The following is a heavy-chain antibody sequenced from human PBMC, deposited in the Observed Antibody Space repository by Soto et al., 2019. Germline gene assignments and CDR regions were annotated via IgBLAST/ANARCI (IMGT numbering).Heavy chain of an antibody. CDR2: VSSSSTYI. D-gene: IGHD3-10*01. V-gene: IGHV3-21*01. CDR1: GFTFSGHT. J-gene: IGHJ4*02. CDR3: ARCMGFDGSGYAFFDS. Sequence: EVQLVESGGGLVKPGGSLRLSCAASGFTFSGHTINWVRQAPGKGLEWVTSVSSSSTYIYYADSVKGRFTVSRDNAEKSLYLQMNRLGSEDTAIYYCARCMGFDGSGYAFFDSWGQGTLVTVSS.